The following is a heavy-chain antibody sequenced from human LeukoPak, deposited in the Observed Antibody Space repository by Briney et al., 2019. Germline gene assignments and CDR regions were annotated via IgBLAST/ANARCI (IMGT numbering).Heavy chain of an antibody. CDR3: ARDQGRVLTVTPHAFDI. J-gene: IGHJ3*02. Sequence: ASVKVSCKASGYTFTSYGISWVRQAPGQGLEWMGWIGAYNGDTNYAHKLQGRVTMTTDTSTSTAYMELRSLRSDDTAVYYCARDQGRVLTVTPHAFDIWGQGTMVTVSS. V-gene: IGHV1-18*01. CDR2: IGAYNGDT. D-gene: IGHD4-17*01. CDR1: GYTFTSYG.